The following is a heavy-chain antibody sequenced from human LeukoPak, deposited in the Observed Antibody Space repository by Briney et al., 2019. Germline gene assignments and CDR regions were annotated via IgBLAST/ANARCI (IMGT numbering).Heavy chain of an antibody. CDR1: GFTFSTCA. D-gene: IGHD3/OR15-3a*01. V-gene: IGHV3-23*01. CDR2: ITGSGGST. J-gene: IGHJ4*02. Sequence: PRGSLRLSLAATGFTFSTCAVSWVCQAPGKGLEWVSAITGSGGSTFYADSVKGRFTISRDNSKNTLYLQMNSLRAEDTAVYYCVPGTGILDYWGQGTLVTVSS. CDR3: VPGTGILDY.